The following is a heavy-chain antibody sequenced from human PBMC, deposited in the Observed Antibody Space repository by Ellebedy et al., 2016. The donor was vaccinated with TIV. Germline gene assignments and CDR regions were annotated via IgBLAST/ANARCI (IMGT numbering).Heavy chain of an antibody. CDR2: FYYSGST. CDR3: ARWRDY. CDR1: GGSISSSSYY. V-gene: IGHV4-39*01. J-gene: IGHJ4*02. D-gene: IGHD3-3*01. Sequence: MPSETLSLTCTVSGGSISSSSYYWGWIRQPPGKGLEWIGTFYYSGSTYYNPSLKSRVTISVDTSKNQFSLKLSSVTAADTAVYYCARWRDYWGQGTLVTVSS.